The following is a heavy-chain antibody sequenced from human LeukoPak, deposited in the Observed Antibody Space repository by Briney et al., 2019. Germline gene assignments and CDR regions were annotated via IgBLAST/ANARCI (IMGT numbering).Heavy chain of an antibody. CDR3: AKPYYGDEINAFDI. D-gene: IGHD4-17*01. CDR2: ISSSSSTI. CDR1: GFTFSSYS. Sequence: GGSLRLSCAASGFTFSSYSMNWVRQAPGKGLEWVSYISSSSSTIYYADSVKGRFTISRDNAKNSLYLQMNSLRDEDTAVYYCAKPYYGDEINAFDIWGQGTMVTVSS. V-gene: IGHV3-48*02. J-gene: IGHJ3*02.